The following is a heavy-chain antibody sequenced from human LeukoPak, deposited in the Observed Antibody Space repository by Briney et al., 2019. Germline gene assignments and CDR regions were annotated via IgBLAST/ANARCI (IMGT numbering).Heavy chain of an antibody. CDR1: GFTFSSYW. CDR3: ARDPDTYYDFWSGYYIYYYYGMDV. J-gene: IGHJ6*02. Sequence: GGSLRLSCAASGFTFSSYWMHWVRQAPGKGLVWVSRINSDGSSTSYADSVKGRFTISRDNAKNTLYLQMNSLRAEDTAVYYCARDPDTYYDFWSGYYIYYYYGMDVWGQGTTVTVSS. V-gene: IGHV3-74*01. CDR2: INSDGSST. D-gene: IGHD3-3*01.